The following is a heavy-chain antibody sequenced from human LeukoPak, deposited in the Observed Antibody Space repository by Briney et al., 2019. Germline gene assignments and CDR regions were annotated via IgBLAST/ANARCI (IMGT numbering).Heavy chain of an antibody. V-gene: IGHV1-18*01. Sequence: ASVNVCCKASGYTFTSFGITWVRQAPGQGLEWMGWISAYNGNTNYAQNVQGRVTMTTDTSTTTAYMELTSLRSDDTATYYCGRAQDSYDIWSGLYLHHWGQGTLVTVSS. CDR2: ISAYNGNT. CDR1: GYTFTSFG. CDR3: GRAQDSYDIWSGLYLHH. D-gene: IGHD3-3*01. J-gene: IGHJ1*01.